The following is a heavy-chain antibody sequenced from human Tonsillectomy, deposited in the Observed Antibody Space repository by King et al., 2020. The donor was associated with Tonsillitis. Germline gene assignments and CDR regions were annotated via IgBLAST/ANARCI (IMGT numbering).Heavy chain of an antibody. D-gene: IGHD5-18*01. V-gene: IGHV4-38-2*01. CDR1: GYSITSGYY. CDR2: IYHSGST. Sequence: VQLQESGPGLVKPSETLSLTCAVSGYSITSGYYWGWIRQPPGKGLEWIGSIYHSGSTYYNPSLKSRVTISVYTSKNQFSLKLSSVTAADTAVYYCARVGSYGDYYYYGMDVWGQGTTVTVSS. J-gene: IGHJ6*02. CDR3: ARVGSYGDYYYYGMDV.